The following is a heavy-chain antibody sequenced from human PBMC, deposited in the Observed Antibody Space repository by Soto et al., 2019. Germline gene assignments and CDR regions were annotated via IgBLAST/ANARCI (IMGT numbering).Heavy chain of an antibody. D-gene: IGHD1-1*01. Sequence: QVQLQESGPGLVKPSETLSLTCTVSGGSISGYYWSWIRQPPGKGLEWIGYIYYSGGTNYNPSLKSRVTISVDTSKNQFSLKLSSATAADTAVDYCARRYGGNLDYWGQGTLVTVSS. V-gene: IGHV4-59*08. CDR2: IYYSGGT. CDR3: ARRYGGNLDY. J-gene: IGHJ4*02. CDR1: GGSISGYY.